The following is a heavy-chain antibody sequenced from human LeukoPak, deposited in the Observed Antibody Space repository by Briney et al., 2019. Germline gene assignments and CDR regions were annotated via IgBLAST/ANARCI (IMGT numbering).Heavy chain of an antibody. Sequence: GGSLRLSCAASGFTFSNCGMHWVRQAPGKGLEWVAHIWYDGSNKYYADSVRGRFTISRDNSKNTLYLQMNSLRAEDTAVYYCARDRDYDFFDYWGQGALVTVSS. D-gene: IGHD3-3*01. J-gene: IGHJ4*02. CDR2: IWYDGSNK. CDR3: ARDRDYDFFDY. CDR1: GFTFSNCG. V-gene: IGHV3-33*01.